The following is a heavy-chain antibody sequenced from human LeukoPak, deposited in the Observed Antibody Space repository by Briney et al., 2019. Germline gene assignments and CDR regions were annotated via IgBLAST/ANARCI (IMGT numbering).Heavy chain of an antibody. CDR3: ARGIVGATFHY. Sequence: SETLSLTCAVYGGSFSGYYWSWIRQPPGKGLEWIGETNHSGSTNYNPSLKSRVTISVDTSKNQFSLKPSSVTAADTAVYYCARGIVGATFHYWGQGTLVTVSS. CDR2: TNHSGST. CDR1: GGSFSGYY. D-gene: IGHD1-26*01. V-gene: IGHV4-34*01. J-gene: IGHJ4*02.